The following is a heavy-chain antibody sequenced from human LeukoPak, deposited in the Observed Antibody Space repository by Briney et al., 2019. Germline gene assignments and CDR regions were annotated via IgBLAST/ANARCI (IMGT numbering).Heavy chain of an antibody. D-gene: IGHD6-13*01. J-gene: IGHJ4*02. Sequence: SVKVSCKASGGTFSSYAISWVRQAPGQGLEWMGGIIPIFGTANYAQKFQGRVTITADESTSTAYMELSSLRSEDTAVYYCARGLMAATGHCFDYWGQGTLVTVSS. CDR2: IIPIFGTA. CDR1: GGTFSSYA. V-gene: IGHV1-69*13. CDR3: ARGLMAATGHCFDY.